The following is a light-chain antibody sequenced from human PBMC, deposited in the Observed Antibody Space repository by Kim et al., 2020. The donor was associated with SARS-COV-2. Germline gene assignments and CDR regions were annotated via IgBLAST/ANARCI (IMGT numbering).Light chain of an antibody. CDR1: SNGSKH. CDR3: QVWDSSTAHVV. J-gene: IGLJ2*01. CDR2: RDS. Sequence: ALGQEAGITCGRNSNGSKHVHWYQQTSGKAPVLVIYRDSNRPAGIPEQFSGSNSGNTATLTISRAQAGDEADCYCQVWDSSTAHVVFGGGTQLTVL. V-gene: IGLV3-9*01.